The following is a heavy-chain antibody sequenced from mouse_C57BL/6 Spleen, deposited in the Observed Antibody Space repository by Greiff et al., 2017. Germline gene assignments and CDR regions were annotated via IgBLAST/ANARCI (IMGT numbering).Heavy chain of an antibody. D-gene: IGHD2-14*01. J-gene: IGHJ2*01. CDR1: GYTFTSYG. CDR3: ARYRGTREGYFDY. Sequence: VKLMESGAELARPGASVKLSCKASGYTFTSYGISWVKQRTGQGLEWIGEIYPRSGNTYCNEKFKGKATLTADKSSSTAYMELRSLTSEDSAVYFCARYRGTREGYFDYWGQGTTLTVSS. CDR2: IYPRSGNT. V-gene: IGHV1-81*01.